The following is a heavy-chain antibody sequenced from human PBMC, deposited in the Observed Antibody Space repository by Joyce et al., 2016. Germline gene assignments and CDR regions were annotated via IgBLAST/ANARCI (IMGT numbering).Heavy chain of an antibody. CDR3: ARVDEWLSLWSFDI. Sequence: QVQLQESGPGLVKPSQTLSLTCTVSGGSISRGSYYCTWIRQPAGEGLEWIGSIYTSGSSSFNPSLKSRVTISLDTSNNHFSLKLSSVTAADTAVYYCARVDEWLSLWSFDIWGQGTMVTVSS. D-gene: IGHD3-22*01. V-gene: IGHV4-61*02. CDR2: IYTSGSS. CDR1: GGSISRGSYY. J-gene: IGHJ3*02.